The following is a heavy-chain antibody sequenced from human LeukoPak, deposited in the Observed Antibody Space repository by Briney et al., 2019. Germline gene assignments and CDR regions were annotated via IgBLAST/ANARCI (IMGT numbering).Heavy chain of an antibody. V-gene: IGHV3-53*01. CDR1: GLTFSDYS. CDR3: ARGVEPLAANTLAY. D-gene: IGHD1-14*01. CDR2: LYSDGNT. J-gene: IGHJ4*02. Sequence: GGSLRLSCVASGLTFSDYSINWVRRAPGKGLEWVSVLYSDGNTKYADSVQGRFTISRDNSKNTLYLEMNSLSPDDTAVYYCARGVEPLAANTLAYWGQGTLVTVSS.